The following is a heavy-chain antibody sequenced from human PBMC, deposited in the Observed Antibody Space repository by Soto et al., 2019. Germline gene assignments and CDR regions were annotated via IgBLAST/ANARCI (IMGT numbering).Heavy chain of an antibody. CDR1: GYTFTSYA. V-gene: IGHV1-3*01. J-gene: IGHJ3*02. Sequence: GESLKISCKASGYTFTSYAMHWVRQAPGQRLEWMGWINAGNGNTKYSQKFQGRVTITRDTSASTAYMELSSLRSEDTAVYYCARDRTTVAHDAFDIWGQGTMVTVSS. CDR3: ARDRTTVAHDAFDI. D-gene: IGHD4-17*01. CDR2: INAGNGNT.